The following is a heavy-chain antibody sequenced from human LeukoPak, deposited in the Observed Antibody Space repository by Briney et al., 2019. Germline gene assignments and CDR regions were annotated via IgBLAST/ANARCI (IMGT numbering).Heavy chain of an antibody. D-gene: IGHD3-3*01. CDR2: IKQDGSEK. V-gene: IGHV3-7*04. Sequence: GGSLRLSCAASGSTFSSYWMSWVRQAPGKGLEWVANIKQDGSEKYYVDSVKGRFTISRDNAKNSLYLQMNSLRAEDTAVYYCARVKAVTIFGVVIDYYGMDVWGQGTTVTVSS. CDR1: GSTFSSYW. CDR3: ARVKAVTIFGVVIDYYGMDV. J-gene: IGHJ6*02.